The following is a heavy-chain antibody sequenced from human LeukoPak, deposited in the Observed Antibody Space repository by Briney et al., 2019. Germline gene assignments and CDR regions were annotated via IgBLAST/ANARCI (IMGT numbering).Heavy chain of an antibody. V-gene: IGHV3-21*01. CDR2: ISSSSSYI. J-gene: IGHJ5*02. D-gene: IGHD6-19*01. CDR1: GFTFSSYS. CDR3: ARDPGIAVADWFDP. Sequence: PGGSPRLSCAASGFTFSSYSMNWVRQAPGKGLEWVSSISSSSSYIYYADSVKGRFTISRDNAKNSLYLQMNSLRAEDTAVYYCARDPGIAVADWFDPWGQGTLVTVSS.